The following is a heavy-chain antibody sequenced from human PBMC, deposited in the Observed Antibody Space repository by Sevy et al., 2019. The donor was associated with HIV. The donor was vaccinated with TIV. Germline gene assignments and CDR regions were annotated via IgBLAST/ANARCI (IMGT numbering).Heavy chain of an antibody. J-gene: IGHJ4*02. V-gene: IGHV3-30*09. CDR1: GLTFSNAW. D-gene: IGHD3-10*01. CDR3: AREGQLWFVYYFDN. CDR2: ISYDGSNK. Sequence: GGSLRLSCAASGLTFSNAWMNWVRQAPGKGLEWVALISYDGSNKYYADSVRGRFAISRDNSKNTLYLQMNSLRPEDTAIYYCAREGQLWFVYYFDNWGQGTLVTVSS.